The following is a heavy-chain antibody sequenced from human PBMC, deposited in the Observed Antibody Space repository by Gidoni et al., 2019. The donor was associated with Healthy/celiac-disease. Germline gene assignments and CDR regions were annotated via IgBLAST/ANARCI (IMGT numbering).Heavy chain of an antibody. Sequence: WIGYIYYSGSTYYNPSLKSRVTISVDTSKNQFSLKLSSVTAADTAVYYCARDGIPGFQGSWFDPWGQGTLVTVSS. CDR2: IYYSGST. CDR3: ARDGIPGFQGSWFDP. J-gene: IGHJ5*02. D-gene: IGHD1-20*01. V-gene: IGHV4-31*02.